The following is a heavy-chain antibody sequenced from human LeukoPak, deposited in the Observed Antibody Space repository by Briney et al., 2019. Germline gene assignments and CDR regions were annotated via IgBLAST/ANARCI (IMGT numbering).Heavy chain of an antibody. Sequence: GGSLRLSCAASGFIFSHYSMNWVRQAPGKGLEWVAYIKSDSATIYYGDSVKGRFIISRDNAKNSLYLQMNSLRAEDTAVYYCARGVGSSSWSRHWFDPWGQGTLVTVSS. V-gene: IGHV3-48*04. CDR2: IKSDSATI. CDR1: GFIFSHYS. D-gene: IGHD6-13*01. CDR3: ARGVGSSSWSRHWFDP. J-gene: IGHJ5*02.